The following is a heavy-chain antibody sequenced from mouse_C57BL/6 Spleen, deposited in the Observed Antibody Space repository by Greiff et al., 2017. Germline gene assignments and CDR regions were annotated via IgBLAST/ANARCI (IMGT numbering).Heavy chain of an antibody. D-gene: IGHD1-1*01. CDR2: IYPGSGST. V-gene: IGHV1-55*01. J-gene: IGHJ4*01. CDR1: GYTFTSYW. CDR3: ARRGDYYSSSPAMDY. Sequence: QVQLQQSGAELVKPGASVKMSCKASGYTFTSYWITWVKQRPGQGLEWIGDIYPGSGSTNYNEKFKSKATLTVDTSSSTAYMQLSSLTSEDSAVYYCARRGDYYSSSPAMDYWGQGTSVTVSS.